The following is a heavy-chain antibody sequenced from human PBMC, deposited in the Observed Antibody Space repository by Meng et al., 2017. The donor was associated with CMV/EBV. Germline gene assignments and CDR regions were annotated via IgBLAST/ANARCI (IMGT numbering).Heavy chain of an antibody. CDR2: ISGSGGST. CDR3: AKDFPKGRADYGSGLYYYYGMDV. V-gene: IGHV3-23*01. J-gene: IGHJ6*02. CDR1: GFTFSSSA. Sequence: GVLKISCAASGFTFSSSAMSWVRQAPGKGLEWVSAISGSGGSTYYADSVKGRFTISRDNSKNTLYLQMNSLRAEDTAVYYCAKDFPKGRADYGSGLYYYYGMDVWGQGTTVTVSS. D-gene: IGHD3-10*01.